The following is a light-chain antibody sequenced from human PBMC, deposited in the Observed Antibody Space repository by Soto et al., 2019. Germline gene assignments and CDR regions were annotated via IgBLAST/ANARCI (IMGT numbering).Light chain of an antibody. CDR3: QQRSNWPPIT. V-gene: IGKV3-11*01. CDR1: QSVIRY. Sequence: EIVLTQSPATLSLSPGERATLSCRASQSVIRYLVWYQQKPGQAPRLLIYDATNRATGIPARFSGSGSGTDFTLTISSLEPEDFAVYYCQQRSNWPPITFGQGTKMEIK. J-gene: IGKJ1*01. CDR2: DAT.